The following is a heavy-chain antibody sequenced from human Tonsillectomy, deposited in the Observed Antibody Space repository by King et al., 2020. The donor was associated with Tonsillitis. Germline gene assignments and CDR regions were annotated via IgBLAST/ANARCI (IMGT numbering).Heavy chain of an antibody. CDR1: GFTFSSNA. CDR3: AKDGSPYDY. V-gene: IGHV3-23*03. J-gene: IGHJ4*02. CDR2: IYSGDRST. Sequence: QLVQSGGGLVQPGGSLRLSCAVSGFTFSSNAMTWVRQAPGKGLEWVSIIYSGDRSTYYADSVKGRFTISRDDSKNTLYLQMNSLRAEDTAVYYCAKDGSPYDYWGQGTLVTVSS.